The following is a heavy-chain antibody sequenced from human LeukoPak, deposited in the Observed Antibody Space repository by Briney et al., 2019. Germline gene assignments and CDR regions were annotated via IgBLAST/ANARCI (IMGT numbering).Heavy chain of an antibody. D-gene: IGHD3-10*01. V-gene: IGHV4-4*07. Sequence: SETLSLTCTVSGGSISSYYWSWLRQPAGKGLEWIGRIYTSGSTNYNPSLKSRVTMSVDTSKNQFSLKLSSVTAADTAVYYCARDEKSGSGSYYHYWGQGTLVTVSS. CDR1: GGSISSYY. CDR2: IYTSGST. J-gene: IGHJ4*02. CDR3: ARDEKSGSGSYYHY.